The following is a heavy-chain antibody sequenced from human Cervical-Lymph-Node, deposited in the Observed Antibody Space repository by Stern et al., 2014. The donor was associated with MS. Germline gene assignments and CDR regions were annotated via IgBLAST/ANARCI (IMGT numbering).Heavy chain of an antibody. V-gene: IGHV1-69*01. D-gene: IGHD5/OR15-5a*01. J-gene: IGHJ4*02. CDR2: IIPMFGAA. CDR1: GGTFSTYG. CDR3: ARDGNSVYLNY. Sequence: QVQLGQSGAEVKKPGSSVKVSCKASGGTFSTYGISWVRQATGQGLEWMGGIIPMFGAANYAQTFQGRVTIIADESTRTAYMELSSLRSEDTAVYYCARDGNSVYLNYWGRGTLVTVSS.